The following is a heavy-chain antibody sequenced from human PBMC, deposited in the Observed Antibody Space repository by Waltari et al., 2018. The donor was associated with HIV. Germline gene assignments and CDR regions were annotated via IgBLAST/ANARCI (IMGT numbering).Heavy chain of an antibody. D-gene: IGHD6-19*01. V-gene: IGHV4-59*01. CDR3: ARAGWYNYYYGMDV. J-gene: IGHJ6*02. CDR1: GGSISSYY. Sequence: QVQLQESGPGLVKPSETLSLTCTVSGGSISSYYWSWIREPPGKGLEWIGYIYYSGRTNYNPSLKSRVTISVDTAKNQFSLKLSSVTAADTAVYYCARAGWYNYYYGMDVWGQGTTVTVSS. CDR2: IYYSGRT.